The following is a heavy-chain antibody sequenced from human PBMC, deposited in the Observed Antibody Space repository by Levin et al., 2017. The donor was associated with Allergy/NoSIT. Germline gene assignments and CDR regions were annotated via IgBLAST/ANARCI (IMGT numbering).Heavy chain of an antibody. V-gene: IGHV4-59*01. J-gene: IGHJ3*01. Sequence: SETLSLTCSVSGGSFSDYYWTWIRQPPGKGLEWIGNIFYTGSTSYNPSLKSRLAISIDTSENQFSLKLTSVTAADTAMYFGAGVGWIYGDPSGAFDFWGQGTMVTVSS. CDR1: GGSFSDYY. CDR3: AGVGWIYGDPSGAFDF. D-gene: IGHD4-17*01. CDR2: IFYTGST.